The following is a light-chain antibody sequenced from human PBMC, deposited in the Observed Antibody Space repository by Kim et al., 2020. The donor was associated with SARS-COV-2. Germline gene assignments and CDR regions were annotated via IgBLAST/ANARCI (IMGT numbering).Light chain of an antibody. CDR1: QSLLHSNGDNY. CDR3: MQALQTPRT. J-gene: IGKJ2*01. CDR2: LNS. Sequence: DIVMTQSTLSLPVTPGEPASISCSSSQSLLHSNGDNYVDWYLQKPGQSPQLLIYLNSNRASGVPDRFSGSGSGTDFTLKISRVEAEDVGVYFCMQALQTPRTFGQGTKLE. V-gene: IGKV2-28*01.